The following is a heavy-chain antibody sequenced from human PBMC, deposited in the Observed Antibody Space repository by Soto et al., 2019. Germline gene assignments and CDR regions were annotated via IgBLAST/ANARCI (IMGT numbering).Heavy chain of an antibody. CDR3: ARAAAGTFDY. D-gene: IGHD6-13*01. Sequence: GASVKVSCKASGYTFTSYAMHWVRQAPGQRLEWMGWINAGNGNTKYSQKFQGRVTMTRNTSISTAYMELSSLRSEDTAVYYCARAAAGTFDYWGQGTLVTVSS. J-gene: IGHJ4*02. CDR1: GYTFTSYA. V-gene: IGHV1-3*01. CDR2: INAGNGNT.